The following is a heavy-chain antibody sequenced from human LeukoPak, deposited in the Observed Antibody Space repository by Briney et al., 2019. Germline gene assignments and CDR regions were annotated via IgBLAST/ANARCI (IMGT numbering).Heavy chain of an antibody. CDR3: ARASGYSSSFPDVDV. D-gene: IGHD6-6*01. J-gene: IGHJ6*04. CDR1: GGSISSYY. Sequence: SETLSLTCTVSGGSISSYYWSWIRQPAGKGLEWIGRIYTSGSTNYNPSLKSRVTMSVETSKNQFSLKLSSVTAADTAVYYCARASGYSSSFPDVDVWGKGTAVTVSS. CDR2: IYTSGST. V-gene: IGHV4-4*07.